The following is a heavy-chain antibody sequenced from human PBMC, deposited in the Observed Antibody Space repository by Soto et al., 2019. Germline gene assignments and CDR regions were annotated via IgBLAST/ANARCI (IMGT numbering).Heavy chain of an antibody. J-gene: IGHJ4*02. V-gene: IGHV6-1*01. D-gene: IGHD6-19*01. CDR3: AREYNTGWST. CDR2: TYYRSKWYN. CDR1: GDSVSSNSAA. Sequence: SQTLSLTCVISGDSVSSNSAAWNWIRQSPSGGLEWLGRTYYRSKWYNEYALSVKSRIIINPDTSKNQFSLQLTSVTPDDTAVYYCAREYNTGWSTWGQGTLVTVSS.